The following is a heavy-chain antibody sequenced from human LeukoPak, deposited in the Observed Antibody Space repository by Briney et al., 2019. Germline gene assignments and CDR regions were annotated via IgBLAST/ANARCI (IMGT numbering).Heavy chain of an antibody. CDR1: GYSFTTPW. J-gene: IGHJ4*02. V-gene: IGHV5-51*01. D-gene: IGHD6-25*01. Sequence: GESLKISCQGSGYSFTTPWIAWVRQMPGKGLEWMGSIYPDDSDTRYSPALQGQVTISADKSINTAYLQWGSLKASDTAIYYCARTYSSASIDYWGQGTLVTVSS. CDR2: IYPDDSDT. CDR3: ARTYSSASIDY.